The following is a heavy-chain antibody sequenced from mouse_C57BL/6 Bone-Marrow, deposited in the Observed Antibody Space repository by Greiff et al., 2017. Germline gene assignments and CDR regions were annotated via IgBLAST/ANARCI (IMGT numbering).Heavy chain of an antibody. J-gene: IGHJ2*01. D-gene: IGHD2-10*01. CDR2: INPGSGGT. V-gene: IGHV1-54*01. CDR3: AGLDPYPYYLDY. Sequence: VQLQQSGAELVRPGTSVKVSCKASGYAFTNYLIDWVKQRPGQGLEWIGVINPGSGGTNYNEKFKGKATLTADKSSSTAYMQLSSLTSEDSAVYYCAGLDPYPYYLDYWGQGTTLTVSS. CDR1: GYAFTNYL.